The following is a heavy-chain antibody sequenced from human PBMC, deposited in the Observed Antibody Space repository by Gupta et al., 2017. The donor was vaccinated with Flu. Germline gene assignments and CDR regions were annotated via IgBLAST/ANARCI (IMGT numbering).Heavy chain of an antibody. CDR1: GDSISSNSVA. Sequence: QVQLQQSGPGLVKPSPTLSLTCAVSGDSISSNSVAWNWIRQSPSRGLEWLGRIYRRSNDYALAVKSRITINPDTAKNQFSLQLNSVTPEDTAVYYCARGSLNAFDIWGQGTMVTVSS. CDR2: IYRRSN. CDR3: ARGSLNAFDI. J-gene: IGHJ3*02. D-gene: IGHD3-10*01. V-gene: IGHV6-1*01.